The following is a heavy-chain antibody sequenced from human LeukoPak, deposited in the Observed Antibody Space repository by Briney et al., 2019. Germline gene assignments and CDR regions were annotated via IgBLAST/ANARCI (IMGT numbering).Heavy chain of an antibody. CDR3: ARARCSRTSCNTESDY. J-gene: IGHJ4*02. Sequence: PGGSLRLSCAASGFTFSNYYMHWVRQAPGKGLEGVALISYDGGIKYHGDSVRGRFTASRDNSDNTMYLQMNSLSAEDTAVYYCARARCSRTSCNTESDYWGPGNLVTVSS. CDR1: GFTFSNYY. CDR2: ISYDGGIK. D-gene: IGHD2/OR15-2a*01. V-gene: IGHV3-30*03.